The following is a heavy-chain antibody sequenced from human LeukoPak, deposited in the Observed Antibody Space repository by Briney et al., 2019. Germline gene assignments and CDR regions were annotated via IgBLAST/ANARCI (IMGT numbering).Heavy chain of an antibody. J-gene: IGHJ4*02. CDR3: LTSR. D-gene: IGHD6-25*01. Sequence: PGESLRLSCAASGFIFSKVYMSWVRQAPGKGLQWVGRIKSETDGGTADYAVPVTGRFTISRDDSKNTVYLQMNSLKIEDTGVYYCLTSRWGQGTLVTVSS. CDR2: IKSETDGGTA. CDR1: GFIFSKVY. V-gene: IGHV3-15*01.